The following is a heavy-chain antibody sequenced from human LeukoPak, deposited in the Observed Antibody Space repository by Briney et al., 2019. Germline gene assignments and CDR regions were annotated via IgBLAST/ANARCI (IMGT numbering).Heavy chain of an antibody. D-gene: IGHD3-10*01. V-gene: IGHV3-23*01. Sequence: PGGSLRLSCAASGFTFSNYGMCWVRQAPGKGLEWVSLISGDGGNTYYPDSVKGRFTISRDNAKNSLYLQMNSLRAEDTAVYYCARSGSYYRSGSYYSDYWGQGTLVTVSS. CDR2: ISGDGGNT. CDR3: ARSGSYYRSGSYYSDY. J-gene: IGHJ4*02. CDR1: GFTFSNYG.